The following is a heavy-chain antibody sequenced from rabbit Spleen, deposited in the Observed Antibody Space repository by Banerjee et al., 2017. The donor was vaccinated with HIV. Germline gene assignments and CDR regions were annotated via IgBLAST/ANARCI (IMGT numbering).Heavy chain of an antibody. CDR3: ARDLVAVIGWNFNW. Sequence: EQLEESGGGLVKPEGSLTLTCKASGVSLNDKDVMCWVRQAPGKGLEWIACINIVTGKSVYASWAEGRFIMSRTSSTTVTLQMTSLTAADTATYFCARDLVAVIGWNFNWWGPGTLVTVS. J-gene: IGHJ4*01. CDR1: GVSLNDKDV. D-gene: IGHD5-1*01. V-gene: IGHV1S45*01. CDR2: INIVTGKS.